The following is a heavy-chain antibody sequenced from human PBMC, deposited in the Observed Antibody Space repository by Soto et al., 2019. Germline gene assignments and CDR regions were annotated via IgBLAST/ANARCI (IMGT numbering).Heavy chain of an antibody. CDR3: ARGLGGGYFDS. D-gene: IGHD3-10*01. V-gene: IGHV3-66*01. CDR2: IYSGGST. CDR1: GFPFSSYA. J-gene: IGHJ4*02. Sequence: GGSLGLSCAASGFPFSSYAMHWVRQAPGKGLEWVAVIYSGGSTYYADSVKGRFTISRDNSKNTLYLQMNSLRAEDTAVYYCARGLGGGYFDSWGQGTLVTVSS.